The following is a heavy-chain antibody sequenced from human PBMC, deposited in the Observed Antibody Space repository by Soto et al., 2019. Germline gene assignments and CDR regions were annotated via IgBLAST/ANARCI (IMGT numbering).Heavy chain of an antibody. V-gene: IGHV5-51*01. J-gene: IGHJ6*02. D-gene: IGHD5-12*01. Sequence: PGESLKISCKGSGYSFTSYWIGWVRQMPGKGLEWMGIIYPGDSDTRYSPSFQGQVTISADKSISTAYLQWSSLKASDTAMYYCARHSLVAKDRDYSYGMDVWGQGTTVTVSS. CDR3: ARHSLVAKDRDYSYGMDV. CDR2: IYPGDSDT. CDR1: GYSFTSYW.